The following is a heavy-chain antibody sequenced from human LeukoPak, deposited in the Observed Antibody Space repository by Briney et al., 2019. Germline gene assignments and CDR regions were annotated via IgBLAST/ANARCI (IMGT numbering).Heavy chain of an antibody. J-gene: IGHJ4*02. Sequence: ASVKVSCKASGYTFTSYGISWVRQAPGQGLEWMGWISAYNGNTNYAQKLQGRVTMTTDTSTSTAYMELRSLRSDDTAVYYCARDRAYYYDSSGYPTGYWGQGTLVTVSS. D-gene: IGHD3-22*01. CDR1: GYTFTSYG. CDR2: ISAYNGNT. CDR3: ARDRAYYYDSSGYPTGY. V-gene: IGHV1-18*01.